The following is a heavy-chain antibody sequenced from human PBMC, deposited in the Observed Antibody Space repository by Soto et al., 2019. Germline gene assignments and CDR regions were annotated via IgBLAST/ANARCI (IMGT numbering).Heavy chain of an antibody. Sequence: GASVKVPCKASGFTFTCSAVPWVRPARGQRLEWIGWIVVGSRKTNYAPKFQERVTITRDMSTSTAYMELRGLRSEDTAVYYCAADIRYYGNLTVYYNFKYGGQGTLVTVSS. CDR1: GFTFTCSA. J-gene: IGHJ4*02. V-gene: IGHV1-58*01. CDR2: IVVGSRKT. CDR3: AADIRYYGNLTVYYNFKY. D-gene: IGHD3-9*01.